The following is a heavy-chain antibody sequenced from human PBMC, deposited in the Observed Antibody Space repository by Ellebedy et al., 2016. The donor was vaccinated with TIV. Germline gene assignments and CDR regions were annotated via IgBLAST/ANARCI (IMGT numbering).Heavy chain of an antibody. J-gene: IGHJ4*02. CDR1: GFTFSSYG. CDR2: ISSSSSYI. CDR3: ASSITMIVVVINPPDY. Sequence: GGSLRLSXAASGFTFSSYGMHWVRQAPGKGLEWVSSISSSSSYIYYADSVKGRFTISRDNAKNSLYLQMNSLRAEDTAVYYCASSITMIVVVINPPDYWGQGTLVTVSS. V-gene: IGHV3-21*01. D-gene: IGHD3-22*01.